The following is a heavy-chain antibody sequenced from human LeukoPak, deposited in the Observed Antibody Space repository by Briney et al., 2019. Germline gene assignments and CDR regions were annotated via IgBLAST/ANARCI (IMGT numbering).Heavy chain of an antibody. V-gene: IGHV1-2*04. D-gene: IGHD5-12*01. J-gene: IGHJ4*02. CDR2: INPNSGGT. Sequence: ASVKVSCKASGYTFTGYYMHWVRQAPGQGLEWMGWINPNSGGTNYAQKFQGWVTMTRDTSISTAYMELSRLRSDDTAVYYCARVTGYSGYDPMGEFDYWGQGTLVTVSS. CDR3: ARVTGYSGYDPMGEFDY. CDR1: GYTFTGYY.